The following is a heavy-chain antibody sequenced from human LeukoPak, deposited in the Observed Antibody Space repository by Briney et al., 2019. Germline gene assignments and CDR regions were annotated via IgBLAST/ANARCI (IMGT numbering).Heavy chain of an antibody. Sequence: SVKVSCKASGGTFSSYAISWVRQAPGQGLERMGGIIPIFGTANYAQKFQGRVTITTDESTSTAYMELSSLRSEDTAVYYCARVGLRYCSSTSCTPDWYFDLWGRGTLVTVSS. V-gene: IGHV1-69*05. CDR1: GGTFSSYA. D-gene: IGHD2-2*01. CDR3: ARVGLRYCSSTSCTPDWYFDL. CDR2: IIPIFGTA. J-gene: IGHJ2*01.